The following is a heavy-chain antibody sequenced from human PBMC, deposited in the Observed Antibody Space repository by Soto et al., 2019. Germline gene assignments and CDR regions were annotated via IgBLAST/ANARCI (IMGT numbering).Heavy chain of an antibody. V-gene: IGHV3-30*18. CDR2: ISYDGSNK. D-gene: IGHD1-26*01. CDR1: PLTFSRYG. Sequence: GGSLRLSCAPSPLTFSRYGLHWFRQAPGKGLEWVAVISYDGSNKYYADSVKGRFTISRDNSNNTLYLQMNSLRAEDTAVYYCANGMQNAFESWGKLTMV. CDR3: ANGMQNAFES. J-gene: IGHJ3*02.